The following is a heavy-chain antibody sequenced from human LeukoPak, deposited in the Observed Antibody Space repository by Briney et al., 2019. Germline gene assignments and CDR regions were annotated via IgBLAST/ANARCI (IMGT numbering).Heavy chain of an antibody. Sequence: PGGSPRLSCAASGFTFSSYWMSWVRQAPGKGLEWVANIKQDGSEKYYVDSVKGRFTISRDNAKNSLYLQMDSLRAEDTAVYYCARDGGYCSSTSCPRGYMDVWGKGTTVTVSS. CDR3: ARDGGYCSSTSCPRGYMDV. D-gene: IGHD2-2*01. J-gene: IGHJ6*03. CDR2: IKQDGSEK. CDR1: GFTFSSYW. V-gene: IGHV3-7*01.